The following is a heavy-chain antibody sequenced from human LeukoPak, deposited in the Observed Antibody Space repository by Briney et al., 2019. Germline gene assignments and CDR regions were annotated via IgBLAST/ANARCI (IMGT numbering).Heavy chain of an antibody. Sequence: PSETLSLTCTVSGGSISSGDYYWSWIRQPPGKGLEWIGYIYYSGSTYYNPSLKSRVTISVDTSKNQFSLKLSSVTAADTAVYYCARGSEEIIVDYWGQGTLVTVTS. CDR3: ARGSEEIIVDY. CDR1: GGSISSGDYY. D-gene: IGHD3-16*02. J-gene: IGHJ4*02. V-gene: IGHV4-30-4*01. CDR2: IYYSGST.